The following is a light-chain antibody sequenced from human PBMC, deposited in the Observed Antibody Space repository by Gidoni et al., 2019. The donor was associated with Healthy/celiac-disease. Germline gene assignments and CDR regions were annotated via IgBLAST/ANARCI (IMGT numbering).Light chain of an antibody. CDR3: QQRSNWPALT. Sequence: EIVLTQSPATLSLSPGERATLSSRASQSVSSYLAWYQQKPGQAPRLLIYDASNRATGIPARFSGSGSGTDFTLTISSLEPEDFAVYYCQQRSNWPALTFXGXTKVEIK. V-gene: IGKV3-11*01. J-gene: IGKJ4*01. CDR1: QSVSSY. CDR2: DAS.